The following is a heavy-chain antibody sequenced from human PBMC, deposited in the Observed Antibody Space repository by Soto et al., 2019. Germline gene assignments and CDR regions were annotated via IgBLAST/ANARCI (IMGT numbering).Heavy chain of an antibody. Sequence: GGSLRLSCAASGFTFSSYGMHWVRQAPGKGLEWVAVIWYDGSNKYYADSVKGRFTISRDNSKNTLYLQMNSLRAEDTAVYYCARIIYPRQLGRWDYYYGMDVWGQGTTVTVSS. CDR2: IWYDGSNK. CDR3: ARIIYPRQLGRWDYYYGMDV. D-gene: IGHD6-13*01. CDR1: GFTFSSYG. J-gene: IGHJ6*02. V-gene: IGHV3-33*01.